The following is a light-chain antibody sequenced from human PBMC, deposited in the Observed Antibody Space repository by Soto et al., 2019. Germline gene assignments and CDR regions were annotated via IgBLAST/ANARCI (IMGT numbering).Light chain of an antibody. CDR3: SSYTSSITVDVV. CDR2: EVS. CDR1: SSDVGGYDY. Sequence: QSALTQPASVSGSPGQSITISCTGTSSDVGGYDYVSWYQHFPGKAPKLIIYEVSNRPSGVSNRFSGSKSGNTASLIISGLQAEDEADYYCSSYTSSITVDVVFGGGTKLTVL. J-gene: IGLJ2*01. V-gene: IGLV2-14*01.